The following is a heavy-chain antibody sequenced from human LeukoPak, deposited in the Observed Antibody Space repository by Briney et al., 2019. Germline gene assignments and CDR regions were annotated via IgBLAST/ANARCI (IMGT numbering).Heavy chain of an antibody. CDR2: IYHSGST. Sequence: PSETLSLTCTVSGYSISSGYYWGWIRQPPGKGLEWIGSIYHSGSTNYNPSLKSRVTISVDTSKNQFSLKLSSVTAADTAVYYCARFPPRRRAGHDDYWGQGTLVTVSS. D-gene: IGHD5-24*01. CDR1: GYSISSGYY. CDR3: ARFPPRRRAGHDDY. V-gene: IGHV4-38-2*02. J-gene: IGHJ4*02.